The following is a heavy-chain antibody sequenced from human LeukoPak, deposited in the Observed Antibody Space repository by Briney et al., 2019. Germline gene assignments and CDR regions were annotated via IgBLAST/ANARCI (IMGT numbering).Heavy chain of an antibody. V-gene: IGHV3-23*01. CDR3: AKGLYYYDSSGYTV. CDR1: GFTFSSYA. CDR2: ISGSGGST. D-gene: IGHD3-22*01. Sequence: GGSLRLSCAASGFTFSSYAMSWVRQAPGKGLEWVSAISGSGGSTYYADSVKGRFTISRDNSKNTLYLQMNSLRAEDTAVYYCAKGLYYYDSSGYTVWGQGTLVTVSS. J-gene: IGHJ4*02.